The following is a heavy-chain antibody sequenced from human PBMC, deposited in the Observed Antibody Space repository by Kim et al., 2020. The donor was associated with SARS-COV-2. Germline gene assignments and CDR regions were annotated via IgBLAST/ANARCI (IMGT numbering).Heavy chain of an antibody. V-gene: IGHV3-23*03. J-gene: IGHJ4*02. CDR3: AKDGYSSSWPYYIDY. CDR1: GFTFSTYA. Sequence: GGSLRLSCAASGFTFSTYAMSWVRQAPGKGLEWVSVIYSGGSSTYYADSVKGRFTISRDNSKHTLYLQMNSLRAEDTAVYYCAKDGYSSSWPYYIDYCGQGTLVTVSS. D-gene: IGHD6-13*01. CDR2: IYSGGSST.